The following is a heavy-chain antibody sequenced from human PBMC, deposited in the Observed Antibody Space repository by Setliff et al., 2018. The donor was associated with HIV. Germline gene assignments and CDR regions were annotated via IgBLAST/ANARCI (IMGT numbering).Heavy chain of an antibody. V-gene: IGHV4-34*01. CDR1: GGSFSGYH. CDR2: IDRSGST. Sequence: SETLSLTCAVYGGSFSGYHWSWIRQSPGKGLEWIGEIDRSGSTDDNPSLKSRVTISVDTSKNQFSLKLSSVSAADTAVYYCARGHPIVPTGLVSFYFDHWGQGTLVTVSS. D-gene: IGHD2-2*01. CDR3: ARGHPIVPTGLVSFYFDH. J-gene: IGHJ4*02.